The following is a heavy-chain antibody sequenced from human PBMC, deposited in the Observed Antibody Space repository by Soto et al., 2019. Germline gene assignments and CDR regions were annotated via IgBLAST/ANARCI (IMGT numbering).Heavy chain of an antibody. CDR2: MNPNSGNT. Sequence: ASVKVSCKASGYTFTSYDINWVRQATGQGLEWMGWMNPNSGNTGYAQKFQGRVTMTRNTSISTAYMELSSLRSEDTAVYYCASVTKPYYYDSSGYYLQSYYFDYWGQGTLVTVSS. CDR1: GYTFTSYD. V-gene: IGHV1-8*01. D-gene: IGHD3-22*01. CDR3: ASVTKPYYYDSSGYYLQSYYFDY. J-gene: IGHJ4*02.